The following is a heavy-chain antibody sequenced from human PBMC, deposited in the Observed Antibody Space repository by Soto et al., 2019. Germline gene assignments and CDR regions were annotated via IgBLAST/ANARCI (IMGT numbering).Heavy chain of an antibody. CDR3: ARDRGATDYFDY. V-gene: IGHV4-38-2*02. CDR1: GYSISSGYY. Sequence: SETLSLTCAVSGYSISSGYYWGWIRQPPGKGLVWIGSIYHSGSTYYNPSLKSRVTISVDTSKNQFSLKLSSVTAADTAVYYCARDRGATDYFDYWGQGTLVTVSS. CDR2: IYHSGST. D-gene: IGHD1-26*01. J-gene: IGHJ4*02.